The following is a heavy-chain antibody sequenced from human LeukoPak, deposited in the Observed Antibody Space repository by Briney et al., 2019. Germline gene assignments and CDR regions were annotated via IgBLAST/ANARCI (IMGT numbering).Heavy chain of an antibody. Sequence: GASVKVSCKDSGGTFSSYAISWVRQAPGQGLEWMGGIIPFFGNAKYAQKFQGRVTITADTSTSTAYMELSRLRPEDAAVYDCSRDGGDSYDPNYCDYYGMCGWGKVTTVTSSS. J-gene: IGHJ6*04. V-gene: IGHV1-69*06. CDR2: IIPFFGNA. CDR1: GGTFSSYA. D-gene: IGHD2-21*01. CDR3: SRDGGDSYDPNYCDYYGMCG.